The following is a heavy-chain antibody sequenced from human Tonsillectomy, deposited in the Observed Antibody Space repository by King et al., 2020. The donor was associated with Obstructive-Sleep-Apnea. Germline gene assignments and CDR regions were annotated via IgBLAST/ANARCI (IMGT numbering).Heavy chain of an antibody. CDR3: ARVPGTSSGSYLGFGY. J-gene: IGHJ4*02. CDR2: IYYSGST. V-gene: IGHV4-59*01. Sequence: VQLQESGPGLVKPSETLSLTCTVSGGSISSYYWSWIRQPPGKGLEWIGYIYYSGSTNYNPSLKSRVTISVDTSKNQFSLKLSSVTAADTAVYYCARVPGTSSGSYLGFGYWGQGTLVTVSS. CDR1: GGSISSYY. D-gene: IGHD3-10*01.